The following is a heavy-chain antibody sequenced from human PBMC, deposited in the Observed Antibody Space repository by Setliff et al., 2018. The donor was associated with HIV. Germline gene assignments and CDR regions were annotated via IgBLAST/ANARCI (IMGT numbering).Heavy chain of an antibody. J-gene: IGHJ4*02. V-gene: IGHV3-30*01. CDR1: GFTFRDFA. Sequence: SLRLSCVGSGFTFRDFAMHWVRQAPGKGLEWVSSISYDGSRIHYADSVKGRFSISRDNSKNTLSLQVNGLGPEDTAVYYCATARIPTGGTSTSFDYWGQGTLVTVSS. CDR2: ISYDGSRI. CDR3: ATARIPTGGTSTSFDY. D-gene: IGHD1-1*01.